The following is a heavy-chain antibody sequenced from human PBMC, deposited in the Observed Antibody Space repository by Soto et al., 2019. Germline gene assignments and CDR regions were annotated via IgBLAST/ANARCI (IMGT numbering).Heavy chain of an antibody. D-gene: IGHD1-20*01. CDR2: ISYDGSNK. J-gene: IGHJ6*02. CDR1: GFTFSSYA. CDR3: ARAKYSIPGFPGRYYGMDV. Sequence: QVQLVESGGGVVQPGRSLRLSCAASGFTFSSYAMHWVRQAPGKGLEWVAVISYDGSNKYYADAVKGRFTISRDNSKNTIYLQMNGLRAEDTAVYYCARAKYSIPGFPGRYYGMDVWGQGATVTVSS. V-gene: IGHV3-30-3*01.